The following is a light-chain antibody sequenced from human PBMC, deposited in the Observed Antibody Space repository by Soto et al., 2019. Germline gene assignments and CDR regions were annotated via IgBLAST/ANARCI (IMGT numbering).Light chain of an antibody. V-gene: IGLV1-40*01. CDR3: QSYDSSLSGWV. CDR1: SSNIGAGFG. CDR2: GNN. Sequence: QPVLTQPSSVSGTPGQRVTISCTGSSSNIGAGFGAHWYQQLPGTAPKLLIYGNNNRPSGVPDRFSGSKSGTSASLAITGLQAEDEADYYCQSYDSSLSGWVFGGGTKRTVL. J-gene: IGLJ3*02.